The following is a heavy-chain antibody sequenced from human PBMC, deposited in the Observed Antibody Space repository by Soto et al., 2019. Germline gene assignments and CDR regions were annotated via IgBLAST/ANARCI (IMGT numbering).Heavy chain of an antibody. CDR3: VRYYGTGDYPGGF. J-gene: IGHJ4*02. CDR1: GFSFSNYA. CDR2: IFGDGGTT. V-gene: IGHV3-23*01. Sequence: GGSLRLSCAASGFSFSNYAMGWVRQAPGKGLEWVACIFGDGGTTYYSNSARGRFTVSRDNSMNTVFLQMNNLRAQDTAIYRCVRYYGTGDYPGGFWGQGTLVTVSS. D-gene: IGHD3-10*01.